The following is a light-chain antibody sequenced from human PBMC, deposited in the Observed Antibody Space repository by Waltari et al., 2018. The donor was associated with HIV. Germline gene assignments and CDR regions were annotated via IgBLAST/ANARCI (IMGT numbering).Light chain of an antibody. CDR2: AAS. CDR3: HQTSRTPQT. J-gene: IGKJ5*01. CDR1: QTTDTF. V-gene: IGKV1-39*01. Sequence: DIQMTKSPSSLSASVGDRVTLTCRASQTTDTFLNWYQQTSGKPPKLLIVAASNLRRGIPSRFGGSGSGTEFTLTVNRLQPEDFATYYCHQTSRTPQTFGQGTRLE.